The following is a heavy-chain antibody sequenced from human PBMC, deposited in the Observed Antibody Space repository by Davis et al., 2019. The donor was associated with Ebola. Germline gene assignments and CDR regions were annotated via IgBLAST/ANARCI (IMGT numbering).Heavy chain of an antibody. CDR1: GGTFSSYA. CDR3: GRDGVQGFDP. Sequence: SVKVSCKASGGTFSSYAISWVRQAPGQGLEWMGGIIPIFGTANYAQKFQGRVTITADESTSTAYMELSSLRSEDTAVYYCGRDGVQGFDPWGQGTLVTVSS. D-gene: IGHD3-10*01. V-gene: IGHV1-69*13. J-gene: IGHJ5*02. CDR2: IIPIFGTA.